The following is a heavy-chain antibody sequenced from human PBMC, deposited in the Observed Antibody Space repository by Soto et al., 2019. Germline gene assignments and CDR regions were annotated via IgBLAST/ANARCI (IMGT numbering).Heavy chain of an antibody. D-gene: IGHD1-1*01. V-gene: IGHV1-2*04. Sequence: XSVKVSCQASGYTFTYYSMHLVRQAPGRGLEWMGWINPNSGGTNYAQNLQVWVTMTRDTSISTAYMELSRLRSDDTAVYYCASGSGPGTTPFDYWGQGTLVTVSS. CDR2: INPNSGGT. CDR3: ASGSGPGTTPFDY. J-gene: IGHJ4*02. CDR1: GYTFTYYS.